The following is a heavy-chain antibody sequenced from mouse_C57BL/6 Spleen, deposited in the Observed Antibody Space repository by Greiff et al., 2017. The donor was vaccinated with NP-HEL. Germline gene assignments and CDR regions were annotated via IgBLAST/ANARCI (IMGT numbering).Heavy chain of an antibody. V-gene: IGHV1-18*01. CDR1: GYTFTDYN. CDR3: ARSTGTVVEGYFDV. CDR2: INPNNGGT. D-gene: IGHD1-1*01. Sequence: EVKLMESGPELVKPGASVKIPCKASGYTFTDYNMDWVKQSHGKSLEWIGDINPNNGGTIYNQKFKGKATLTVDKSSSTAYMELRSLTSEDTAVYYCARSTGTVVEGYFDVWGTGTTVTVSS. J-gene: IGHJ1*03.